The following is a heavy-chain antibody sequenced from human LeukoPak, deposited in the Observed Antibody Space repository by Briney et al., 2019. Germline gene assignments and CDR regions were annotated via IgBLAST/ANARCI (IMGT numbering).Heavy chain of an antibody. Sequence: GGSLRLSCAASGFTLSSHWMHWVRQVPGKGLVWVSRINSDGSSTSYADSVKGRFTISRDNAKNMLYLQMNSLRAEDTAVYYCARGGGYSYGWIGEKLLDYWGQGTLVTVSS. CDR1: GFTLSSHW. J-gene: IGHJ4*02. CDR3: ARGGGYSYGWIGEKLLDY. V-gene: IGHV3-74*01. CDR2: INSDGSST. D-gene: IGHD5-18*01.